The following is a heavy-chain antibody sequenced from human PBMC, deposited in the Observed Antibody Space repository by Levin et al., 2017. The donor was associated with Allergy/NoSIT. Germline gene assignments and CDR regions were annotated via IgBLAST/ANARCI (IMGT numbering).Heavy chain of an antibody. J-gene: IGHJ4*02. D-gene: IGHD1-1*01. CDR3: ARGLQGSTGPFDY. CDR2: INHSGST. Sequence: SETLSLTCAVYGGSFSGYYWSWIRQPPGKGLEWIGEINHSGSTNYNPSLKSRVTISVDTSKNQFSLKLSSVTAADTAVYYCARGLQGSTGPFDYWGQGTLVTVSS. V-gene: IGHV4-34*01. CDR1: GGSFSGYY.